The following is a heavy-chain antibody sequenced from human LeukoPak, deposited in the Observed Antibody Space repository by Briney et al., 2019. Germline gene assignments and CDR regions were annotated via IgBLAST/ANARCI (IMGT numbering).Heavy chain of an antibody. D-gene: IGHD3-10*01. Sequence: GGSLRLSCAASGFTFSGYAMSWVRQAPGKGLEWVSAISGSGGSTYYADSVKGRFTISRDNSKNTLYLQMNSLGAEDTAVYYCAKVGGYYYGSGSYEDYWGQGTLVTVSS. CDR2: ISGSGGST. CDR1: GFTFSGYA. CDR3: AKVGGYYYGSGSYEDY. J-gene: IGHJ4*02. V-gene: IGHV3-23*01.